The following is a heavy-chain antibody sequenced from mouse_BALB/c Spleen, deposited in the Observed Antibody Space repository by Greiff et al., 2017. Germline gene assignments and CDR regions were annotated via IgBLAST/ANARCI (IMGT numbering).Heavy chain of an antibody. Sequence: QVQLKESGPGLVAPSQSLSITCTVSGFSLTSYGVHWVRQPPGKGLEWLGVIWAGGSTNYNSALMSRLSISKDNSKSQVFLKMNSLQTDDTAMYYCARGAYGYVFAYWGQGTLVTVSA. CDR3: ARGAYGYVFAY. CDR1: GFSLTSYG. D-gene: IGHD2-2*01. V-gene: IGHV2-9*02. J-gene: IGHJ3*01. CDR2: IWAGGST.